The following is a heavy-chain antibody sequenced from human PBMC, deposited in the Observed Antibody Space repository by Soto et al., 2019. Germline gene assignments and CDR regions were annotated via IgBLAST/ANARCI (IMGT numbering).Heavy chain of an antibody. Sequence: GASVKVSCNASGYSFTAYAIHWVRHAPGQRLEWMGWINNGIGAKNYSKNLQGRVAITRDTSPSTAYMEMSTMRYEDTAVYYCERDLYPSSATFDSWGQGTLVTVSS. CDR3: ERDLYPSSATFDS. CDR2: INNGIGAK. D-gene: IGHD1-26*01. J-gene: IGHJ5*01. CDR1: GYSFTAYA. V-gene: IGHV1-3*04.